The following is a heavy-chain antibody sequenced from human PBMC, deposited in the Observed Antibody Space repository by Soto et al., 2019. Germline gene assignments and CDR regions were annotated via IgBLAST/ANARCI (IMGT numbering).Heavy chain of an antibody. CDR2: IYYSGST. J-gene: IGHJ6*03. V-gene: IGHV4-39*01. CDR1: GGSISSSSYY. D-gene: IGHD3-3*01. Sequence: SETLSLTCTVSGGSISSSSYYRGWIRQPPGKGLEWIGSIYYSGSTYYNPSLKSRVTISVDTSKNQFSLKLSSVTAADTAVYYCARQVNDFWSGYGLYYYYMDVWGKGTTVTVSS. CDR3: ARQVNDFWSGYGLYYYYMDV.